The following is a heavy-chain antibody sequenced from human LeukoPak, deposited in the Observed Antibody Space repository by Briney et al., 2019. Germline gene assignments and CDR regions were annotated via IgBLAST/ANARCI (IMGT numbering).Heavy chain of an antibody. Sequence: GSLRFSCAASGFTFSSYAMSWVRQAPGKGLEWVSAISGSGGSTYYADSVRGRFTISRDNSKNTLYLQMNSLRAEDTAVYYCAKDRVRGVFDYWGQGTLVTVSS. CDR1: GFTFSSYA. CDR3: AKDRVRGVFDY. J-gene: IGHJ4*02. V-gene: IGHV3-23*01. D-gene: IGHD3-10*01. CDR2: ISGSGGST.